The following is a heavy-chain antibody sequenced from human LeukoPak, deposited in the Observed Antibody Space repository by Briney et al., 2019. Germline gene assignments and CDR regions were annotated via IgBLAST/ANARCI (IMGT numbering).Heavy chain of an antibody. D-gene: IGHD3-10*01. CDR2: INPNSGGT. Sequence: ASVKVSCKASGYTFTGYYMHWVRQAPGQGLEWMGWINPNSGGTNYAQKFQGRVTMTRDTSISTAYMELSRLRSDDTAVYYCARDLYGSGSYYTYYYYYMDVWGKGTTVTVSS. J-gene: IGHJ6*03. CDR1: GYTFTGYY. V-gene: IGHV1-2*02. CDR3: ARDLYGSGSYYTYYYYYMDV.